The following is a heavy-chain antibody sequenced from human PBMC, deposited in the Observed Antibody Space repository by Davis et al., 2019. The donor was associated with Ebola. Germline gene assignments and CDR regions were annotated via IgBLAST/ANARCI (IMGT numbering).Heavy chain of an antibody. CDR2: ISGSAAAT. D-gene: IGHD2-2*01. CDR3: ARDAVPAAQDY. Sequence: GSLKISCAASGFTFSRYAMSWVRQAPGKGLEWVSAISGSAAATYYADSVKGRFTISRDNSKNTMYLQMNSLRAEDTAIYYCARDAVPAAQDYWGQGTLVTVSS. J-gene: IGHJ4*02. CDR1: GFTFSRYA. V-gene: IGHV3-23*01.